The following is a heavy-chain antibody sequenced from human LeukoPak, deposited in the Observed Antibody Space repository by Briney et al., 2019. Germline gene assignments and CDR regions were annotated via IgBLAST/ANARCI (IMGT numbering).Heavy chain of an antibody. Sequence: TGGSLRLSCAASGLTFSSYAMSWVRQAPGKGLEWVSAISGSGGSTYYADSVKGRFTISRDNSKNTLYLQMNSLRAEDTAVYYCAKDPRSYGSGSYVDYWGQGTLVTVSS. CDR3: AKDPRSYGSGSYVDY. V-gene: IGHV3-23*01. CDR2: ISGSGGST. J-gene: IGHJ4*02. CDR1: GLTFSSYA. D-gene: IGHD3-10*01.